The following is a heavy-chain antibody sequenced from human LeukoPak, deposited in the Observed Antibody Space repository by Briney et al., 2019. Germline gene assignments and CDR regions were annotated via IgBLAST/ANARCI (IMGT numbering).Heavy chain of an antibody. D-gene: IGHD1/OR15-1a*01. CDR1: GDSISSNSYY. V-gene: IGHV4-39*01. CDR2: IYYSGST. J-gene: IGHJ4*02. CDR3: ARHERNWSNGGY. Sequence: PSETLSLTCTVSGDSISSNSYYWGWIRQPPGKGLEWIGSIYYSGSTYNNPSLKSRVTISVDTSKNQFSLKLNSLTAADTAVYYCARHERNWSNGGYWGQGTLVTVSS.